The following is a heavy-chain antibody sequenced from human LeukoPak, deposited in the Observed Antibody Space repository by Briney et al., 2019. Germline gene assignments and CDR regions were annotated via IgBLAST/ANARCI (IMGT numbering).Heavy chain of an antibody. CDR2: INHSGST. CDR3: AGGSGADSY. Sequence: SETLSLTCAVYGGSFSGYYWSWIRQPPGKGLEWIGEINHSGSTNYNPSLKSRVTISVDTSKNQFSLKLSSVTAADTAVYYCAGGSGADSYWGQGTLVTVSS. D-gene: IGHD3-10*01. J-gene: IGHJ4*02. CDR1: GGSFSGYY. V-gene: IGHV4-34*01.